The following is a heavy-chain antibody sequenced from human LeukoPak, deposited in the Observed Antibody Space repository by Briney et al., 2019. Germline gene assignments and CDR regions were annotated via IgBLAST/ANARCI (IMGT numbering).Heavy chain of an antibody. CDR1: GGSISSSSYY. D-gene: IGHD3-10*01. CDR2: IYYSGST. J-gene: IGHJ4*02. CDR3: ASSRGWGQFDY. Sequence: SETLSLTCTVSGGSISSSSYYWGWIRQPPGKGLEWIGSIYYSGSTYYNPSLKSRVTISVDTSKNQFSLKLSSVTAADTAVYYCASSRGWGQFDYWGQGTLVTVSS. V-gene: IGHV4-39*07.